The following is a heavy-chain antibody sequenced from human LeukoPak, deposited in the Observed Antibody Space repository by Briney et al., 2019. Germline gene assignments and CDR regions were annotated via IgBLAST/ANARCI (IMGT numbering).Heavy chain of an antibody. CDR2: IYYSGST. Sequence: SQTLSLTCTVSGGSISSGGYYWSWIRQHPGKGLEWIGYIYYSGSTYYNPSLKSRVTISVDTSKNQFSLKLSSVTAADTAVYYCARGVRYYDSSGYPYDAFDIWGQGTMVTVSS. CDR1: GGSISSGGYY. D-gene: IGHD3-22*01. CDR3: ARGVRYYDSSGYPYDAFDI. J-gene: IGHJ3*02. V-gene: IGHV4-31*03.